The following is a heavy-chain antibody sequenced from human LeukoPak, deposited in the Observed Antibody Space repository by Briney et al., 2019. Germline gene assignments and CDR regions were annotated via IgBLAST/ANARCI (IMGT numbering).Heavy chain of an antibody. V-gene: IGHV1-2*02. D-gene: IGHD3-16*01. CDR2: INPNSGGT. CDR3: VPGSRTMGEAPYYFDY. CDR1: GYTFTGYY. Sequence: ASVKVSCKASGYTFTGYYIHWVRQAAGQGLEWMGWINPNSGGTNYAQKFQGRVTMTRDTSISTAYMELTRLRSDDTAVYYCVPGSRTMGEAPYYFDYWGQGTLVTVSS. J-gene: IGHJ4*02.